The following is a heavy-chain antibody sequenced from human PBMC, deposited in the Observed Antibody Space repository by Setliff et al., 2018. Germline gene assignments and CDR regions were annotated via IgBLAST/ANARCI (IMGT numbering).Heavy chain of an antibody. CDR1: GGSISSSGYY. J-gene: IGHJ4*02. Sequence: PSETLSLTCTVSGGSISSSGYYWGWIRQPPGKGLEWIGSIYYRGSTYYNPSLKSRVTMSVDASKNQFSLKLSSVTAADTAVYYCARRETYYNFWSGYYAYWGQGTLVTVSS. V-gene: IGHV4-39*07. D-gene: IGHD3-3*01. CDR2: IYYRGST. CDR3: ARRETYYNFWSGYYAY.